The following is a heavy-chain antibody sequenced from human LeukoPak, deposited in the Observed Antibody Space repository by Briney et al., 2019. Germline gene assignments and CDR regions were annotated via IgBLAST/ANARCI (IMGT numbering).Heavy chain of an antibody. CDR1: GFTFSSYA. V-gene: IGHV3-23*01. D-gene: IGHD3-16*01. J-gene: IGHJ4*02. Sequence: GGSLRLSCAASGFTFSSYAMSWVRQAPGKGLEWVSAISGSGGSTYYADSVKGRFSISRDNFKNTLYLQMNSLNAEDTAVYYCANDRGGFDYWGQGTLVTVSS. CDR2: ISGSGGST. CDR3: ANDRGGFDY.